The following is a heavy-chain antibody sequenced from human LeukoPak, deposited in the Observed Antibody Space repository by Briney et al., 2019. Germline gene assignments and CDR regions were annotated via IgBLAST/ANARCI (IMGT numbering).Heavy chain of an antibody. V-gene: IGHV3-30-3*02. J-gene: IGHJ4*02. CDR3: AKPSFAGFSSNWDY. Sequence: GRSLRLSCAASGFTFSSYAMHWVRQAPGKGLEWVAVISYDGSNKYYADSVKGRFTISRDNSKNTLYLQMDGLRAEDTAVYYCAKPSFAGFSSNWDYWGQGTLVTVSS. CDR1: GFTFSSYA. D-gene: IGHD6-13*01. CDR2: ISYDGSNK.